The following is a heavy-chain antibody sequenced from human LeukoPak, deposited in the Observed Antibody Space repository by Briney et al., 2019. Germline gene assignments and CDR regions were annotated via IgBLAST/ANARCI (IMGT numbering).Heavy chain of an antibody. CDR2: ISSNGGST. J-gene: IGHJ4*02. CDR3: ARLLQDGYNSFDY. Sequence: PGGSLRLSCAASGFTFSSYAMHWVRQAPGKGLEYVSAISSNGGSTYYANSVKGRFTISRDNSKNTLYLQMGSLRAADMAVYYCARLLQDGYNSFDYWGQGTLVTVSS. CDR1: GFTFSSYA. D-gene: IGHD5-24*01. V-gene: IGHV3-64*01.